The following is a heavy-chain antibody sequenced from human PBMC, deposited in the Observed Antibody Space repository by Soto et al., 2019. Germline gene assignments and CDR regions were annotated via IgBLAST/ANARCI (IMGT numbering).Heavy chain of an antibody. J-gene: IGHJ6*02. V-gene: IGHV1-2*04. CDR2: INPNSGGT. CDR1: GYTFTGYY. D-gene: IGHD3-9*01. CDR3: ARSSCHGLRYFDWLEADSLGMDV. Sequence: VASVKVSCKASGYTFTGYYMHWVRQAPGQGLEWMGWINPNSGGTNYAQKFQGWVTMTRDTSISTAYMELSRLRSDDTAVYYCARSSCHGLRYFDWLEADSLGMDVWGQGTTVTVSS.